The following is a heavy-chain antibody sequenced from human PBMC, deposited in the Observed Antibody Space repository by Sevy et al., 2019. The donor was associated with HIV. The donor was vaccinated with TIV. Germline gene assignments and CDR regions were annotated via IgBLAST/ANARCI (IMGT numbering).Heavy chain of an antibody. J-gene: IGHJ6*02. Sequence: SETLSLTCAVYGGSFSGYYWSWIRQPPGKGLEWIGEINHSGSTNYNPSLKSRVTISVDTSKNQFSLKLSSVTAADTAVYYCARPLVASYYYYGMDVWGQGTTVTVSS. CDR2: INHSGST. V-gene: IGHV4-34*01. CDR1: GGSFSGYY. D-gene: IGHD6-6*01. CDR3: ARPLVASYYYYGMDV.